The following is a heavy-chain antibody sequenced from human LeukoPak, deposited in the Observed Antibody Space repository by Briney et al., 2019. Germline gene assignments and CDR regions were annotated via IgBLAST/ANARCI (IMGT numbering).Heavy chain of an antibody. CDR2: IWYDGSNK. D-gene: IGHD7-27*01. Sequence: GGSLRLSCAASGFTFSSYGMHWVRQAPGKGLEWVAVIWYDGSNKYYADSVKGRFTISRDNSKNTLYLQMNSLRAEDTAVYYCARDMYLSDLLAGENYYYYYYMDVWGKGTMVTVSS. V-gene: IGHV3-33*01. CDR3: ARDMYLSDLLAGENYYYYYYMDV. J-gene: IGHJ6*03. CDR1: GFTFSSYG.